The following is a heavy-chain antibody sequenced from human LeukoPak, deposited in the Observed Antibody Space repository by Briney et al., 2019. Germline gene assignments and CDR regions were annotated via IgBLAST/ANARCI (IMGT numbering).Heavy chain of an antibody. CDR1: GGSISSYY. V-gene: IGHV4-59*08. J-gene: IGHJ4*02. CDR2: IYHSGST. D-gene: IGHD3-10*01. Sequence: SETLSLTCTVSGGSISSYYWSWIRQPPGKGLEWIGYIYHSGSTNYNPSLKSRVTISVDTSKNQFSLMLSSVTAADTAVYYCARVEYGSGSLYFDYWGQGTLVTVSS. CDR3: ARVEYGSGSLYFDY.